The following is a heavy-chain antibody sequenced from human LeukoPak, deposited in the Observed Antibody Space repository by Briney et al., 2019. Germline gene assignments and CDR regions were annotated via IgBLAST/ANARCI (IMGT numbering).Heavy chain of an antibody. V-gene: IGHV3-7*01. D-gene: IGHD6-13*01. CDR3: AREWQGGIAAAGTRIEGDY. CDR1: GFSVSGYW. J-gene: IGHJ4*02. Sequence: GGSLRLSCAVSGFSVSGYWMTWVRQAPGKGLEWVANIKQDGSEKNYVDSVKGRFTISRDNAENSLFLRMNSLRVEDTAVYYCAREWQGGIAAAGTRIEGDYWGQGTLVAVSS. CDR2: IKQDGSEK.